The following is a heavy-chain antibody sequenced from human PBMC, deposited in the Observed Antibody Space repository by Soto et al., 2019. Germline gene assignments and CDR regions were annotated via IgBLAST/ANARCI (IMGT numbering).Heavy chain of an antibody. CDR2: VSGYSGHS. Sequence: QVHLVQSGAEVKKPGASVKVSCKASNETLTTYGISWVRQGPGQGLEWMGWVSGYSGHSSSGQEVQDRVIMTTDTSTNTAYMKLRSLTSDDSAVYFCARDSSSSGYFYGIDVWGQGTTVTVSS. CDR3: ARDSSSSGYFYGIDV. V-gene: IGHV1-18*01. D-gene: IGHD6-6*01. CDR1: NETLTTYG. J-gene: IGHJ6*02.